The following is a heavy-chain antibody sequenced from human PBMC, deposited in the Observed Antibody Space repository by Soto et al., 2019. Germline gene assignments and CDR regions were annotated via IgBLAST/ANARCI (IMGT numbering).Heavy chain of an antibody. Sequence: QVQLVQSGAEVKKPGSSVKVSCKASGGTFSSYAISWVRQAPGQGLEWMGGIIPIFGTANYAQKFQGRVTITADQSTSTAYMELSSLRSEXTXVYXCARVXVXXPAAIQMLXXXXYYGMDVWGQGTTVTVSS. D-gene: IGHD2-2*01. V-gene: IGHV1-69*01. CDR3: ARVXVXXPAAIQMLXXXXYYGMDV. CDR2: IIPIFGTA. CDR1: GGTFSSYA. J-gene: IGHJ6*02.